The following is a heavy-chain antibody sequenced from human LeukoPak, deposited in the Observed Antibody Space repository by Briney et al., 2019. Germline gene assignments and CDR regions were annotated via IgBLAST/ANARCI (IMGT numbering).Heavy chain of an antibody. V-gene: IGHV1-69*04. D-gene: IGHD6-13*01. CDR2: IIPILGIA. CDR1: GGTFSSYA. J-gene: IGHJ4*02. Sequence: SVKASCKASGGTFSSYAISRVRQAPGQGLEWMGRIIPILGIANYAQKFQGRVTITADKSTSTAYMELSSLRSEDTAVYYCATYSSRGQPLRLDYWGQGTLVTVSS. CDR3: ATYSSRGQPLRLDY.